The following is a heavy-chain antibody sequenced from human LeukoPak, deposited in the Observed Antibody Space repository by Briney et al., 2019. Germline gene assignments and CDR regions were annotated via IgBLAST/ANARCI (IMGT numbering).Heavy chain of an antibody. CDR1: GVIFSSYG. D-gene: IGHD5-12*01. CDR3: ARDLTPAGYSGYRSLFYYGMDV. J-gene: IGHJ6*02. CDR2: RWYVGSNK. V-gene: IGHV3-33*01. Sequence: GGSLGLSCAASGVIFSSYGVHWVRQAPGKGLEWVAVRWYVGSNKYYADSVKGRFTISRDNSKNTLYLQMNSLRAEDTAVYYCARDLTPAGYSGYRSLFYYGMDVWGQGTTVTVSS.